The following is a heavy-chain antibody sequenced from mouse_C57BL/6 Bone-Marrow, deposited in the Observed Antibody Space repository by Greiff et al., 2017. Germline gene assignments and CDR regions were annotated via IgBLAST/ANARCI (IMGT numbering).Heavy chain of an antibody. J-gene: IGHJ1*03. Sequence: VQLQQSGPELVKPGASVKISCKASGYSFTDYNMNWVKQSNGKSLEWIGVINPNYGTTSYNQKFKGKATLTVDQSSSTAYMQHNSLTSEDSAVYYWARSRDYYGRSPYWYFDVWGTGTTVTVSS. CDR3: ARSRDYYGRSPYWYFDV. D-gene: IGHD1-1*01. CDR2: INPNYGTT. V-gene: IGHV1-39*01. CDR1: GYSFTDYN.